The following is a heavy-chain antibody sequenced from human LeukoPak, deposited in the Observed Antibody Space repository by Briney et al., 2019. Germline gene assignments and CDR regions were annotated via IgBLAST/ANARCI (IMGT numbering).Heavy chain of an antibody. J-gene: IGHJ2*01. Sequence: ASVKVSCKASGYSFTNYAMNWERQAPGQGLVWMGWINTNTGNATYAQDFTGRFVLSLDTSVSTAYLQITSLKAEDTAVYYCARRGVFGYSHDLWGRGTLVTVSS. CDR1: GYSFTNYA. V-gene: IGHV7-4-1*02. CDR3: ARRGVFGYSHDL. D-gene: IGHD5-18*01. CDR2: INTNTGNA.